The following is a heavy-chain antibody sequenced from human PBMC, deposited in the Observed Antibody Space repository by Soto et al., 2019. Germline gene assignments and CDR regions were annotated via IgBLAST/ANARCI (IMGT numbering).Heavy chain of an antibody. D-gene: IGHD3-9*01. V-gene: IGHV3-23*01. CDR2: IRDSGDYT. CDR3: VKPSHEMLTGYSPFDH. Sequence: EVQLLESGGGLVQPGGSLRLSCVASGFTFSAYAMSWVRQAPGKELQWVSAIRDSGDYTYYADSVKGRFTILRDNSKSTLFLQMDSLNADDTALYYCVKPSHEMLTGYSPFDHWGQGTLVTVSS. CDR1: GFTFSAYA. J-gene: IGHJ4*02.